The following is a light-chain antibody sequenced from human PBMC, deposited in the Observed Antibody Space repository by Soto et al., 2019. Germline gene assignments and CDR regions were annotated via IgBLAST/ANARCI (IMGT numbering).Light chain of an antibody. V-gene: IGLV1-44*01. CDR1: SSNIGSNS. CDR3: AAWDDSLNGHI. CDR2: SSN. J-gene: IGLJ1*01. Sequence: QSLLTQPHSASGTPGQRVTISCSGSSSNIGSNSVHWFQQVPGTAPKPLIYSSNQRPSGVPERFSGSKSGTSASLAISGLRSEDEADYYCAAWDDSLNGHIFGTGTKVTVL.